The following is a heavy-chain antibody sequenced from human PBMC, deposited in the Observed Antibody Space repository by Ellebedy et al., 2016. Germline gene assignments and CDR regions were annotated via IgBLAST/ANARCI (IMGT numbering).Heavy chain of an antibody. CDR2: TYYSSKWYN. J-gene: IGHJ4*02. CDR1: GDSVSINSGG. Sequence: SQTLSLTCAISGDSVSINSGGWNWIRQSPSGGLEWLGRTYYSSKWYNDYAASVKGRITVNPDTSRNQFSLQLNSVTPEDTAMYFCARGWGRTGFDCWGQGTLVTVSS. CDR3: ARGWGRTGFDC. V-gene: IGHV6-1*01. D-gene: IGHD3-16*01.